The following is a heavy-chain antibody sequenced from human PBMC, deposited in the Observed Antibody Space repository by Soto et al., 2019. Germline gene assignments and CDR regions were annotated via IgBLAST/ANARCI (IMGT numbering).Heavy chain of an antibody. D-gene: IGHD1-1*01. V-gene: IGHV3-74*01. Sequence: VGSLRLSCAASVFTFSGNWMHWVRQAPGKGLLWVSRINPDGSNTDYADSVKGRFTISRDNAKNTLYLQMNSLRAEDTAVYYCAGGISNDNAYWGQGTLVTVSS. CDR1: VFTFSGNW. CDR3: AGGISNDNAY. CDR2: INPDGSNT. J-gene: IGHJ4*02.